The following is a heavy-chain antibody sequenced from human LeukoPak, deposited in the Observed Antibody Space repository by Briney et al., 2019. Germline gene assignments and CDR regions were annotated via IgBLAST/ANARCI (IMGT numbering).Heavy chain of an antibody. V-gene: IGHV3-23*01. Sequence: GGSLRLSCAASGFTFSSYAMSWVRQAPGKGLEWVSAISGSGGSTYYADSVKGRFTISRDNSKNTLYLQMNSLRAEDTAVYYCAKVPRRAGSSGWPEFDYWGQGTLVTVSS. CDR3: AKVPRRAGSSGWPEFDY. J-gene: IGHJ4*02. D-gene: IGHD6-19*01. CDR2: ISGSGGST. CDR1: GFTFSSYA.